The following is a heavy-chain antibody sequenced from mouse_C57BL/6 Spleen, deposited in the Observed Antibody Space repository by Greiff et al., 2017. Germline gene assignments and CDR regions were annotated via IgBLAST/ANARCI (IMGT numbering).Heavy chain of an antibody. CDR2: ISSGGSYT. Sequence: EVQVVESGGDLVKPGGSLKLSCAASGFTFRSYGMSWVRQTPDKRLEWVATISSGGSYTYYPDSVKGRVTISRDNAKNTLYLQMSSLKSEDTAMYYCAREAGTGYFDYWGQGTTLTVSS. D-gene: IGHD4-1*01. CDR3: AREAGTGYFDY. J-gene: IGHJ2*01. V-gene: IGHV5-6*01. CDR1: GFTFRSYG.